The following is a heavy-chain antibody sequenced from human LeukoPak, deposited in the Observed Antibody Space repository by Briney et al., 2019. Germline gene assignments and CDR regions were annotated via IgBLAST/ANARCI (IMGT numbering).Heavy chain of an antibody. CDR2: ISSSSTSI. CDR1: GFTFSRFT. CDR3: ARGLLMYYYESSGPDY. Sequence: GGSLRLSCAASGFTFSRFTMNWVRQAPGKGLEWVSSISSSSTSIFDADSVKGRFTISRDNAKNSLFLQMNSLRAEDTAVYYCARGLLMYYYESSGPDYWGQGTLVSVSS. V-gene: IGHV3-21*01. D-gene: IGHD3-22*01. J-gene: IGHJ4*02.